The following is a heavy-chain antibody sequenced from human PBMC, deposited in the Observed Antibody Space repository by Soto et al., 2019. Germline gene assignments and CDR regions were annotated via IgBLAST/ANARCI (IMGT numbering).Heavy chain of an antibody. CDR3: SKDIVRYTYGACDY. CDR2: ISYDGSNK. Sequence: QVKLVESGGAVVQPGKSLRLSCAASGFTFNTYCMYWVRQAPGKGLEWVAAISYDGSNKYHADSVKCRFTISRDNSKNTIYLQMNSLRVEDTAVYYGSKDIVRYTYGACDYWGQGALVNVSS. J-gene: IGHJ4*02. V-gene: IGHV3-30*18. CDR1: GFTFNTYC. D-gene: IGHD5-18*01.